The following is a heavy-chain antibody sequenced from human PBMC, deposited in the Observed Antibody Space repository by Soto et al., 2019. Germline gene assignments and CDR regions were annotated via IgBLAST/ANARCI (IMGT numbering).Heavy chain of an antibody. V-gene: IGHV1-58*01. Sequence: GASVKVSCKASGFTFTSSAVQWVRQARGQRLEWIGWIVVGSGNTNYAQKFQERATITRDMSTSTAYMELSSLRSEDTAVYYCAAGYDSSGYSNYYYYYGMDVWGQGTTVTVS. J-gene: IGHJ6*02. CDR1: GFTFTSSA. CDR2: IVVGSGNT. CDR3: AAGYDSSGYSNYYYYYGMDV. D-gene: IGHD3-22*01.